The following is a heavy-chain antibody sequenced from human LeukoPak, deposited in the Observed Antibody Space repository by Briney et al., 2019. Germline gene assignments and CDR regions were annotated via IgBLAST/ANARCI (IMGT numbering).Heavy chain of an antibody. J-gene: IGHJ4*02. D-gene: IGHD3-22*01. Sequence: SVKVSCKASGFTFTSSDVQWVRQARGQRLEWIGWIVVGSGNTNYAQKFQERVTITRDMSTSTAYMELSSLRSEDTAVYYCAAVSYYYDTSGYPPAYYFDYWGQGTLVTVSS. CDR2: IVVGSGNT. CDR3: AAVSYYYDTSGYPPAYYFDY. V-gene: IGHV1-58*01. CDR1: GFTFTSSD.